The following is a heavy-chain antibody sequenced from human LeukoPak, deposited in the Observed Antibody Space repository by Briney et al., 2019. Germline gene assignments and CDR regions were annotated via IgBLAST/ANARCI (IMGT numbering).Heavy chain of an antibody. V-gene: IGHV4-59*01. J-gene: IGHJ5*02. Sequence: SETLSLTCTVSGGSISSYYWSWIRQPPGKGLEWIGYIYYSGSTYYNPSLKSRVTISVDTSKNQFSLKLSSVTAADTAVYYCAREAGIRGNWFDPWGQGTLVTVSS. D-gene: IGHD6-13*01. CDR2: IYYSGST. CDR1: GGSISSYY. CDR3: AREAGIRGNWFDP.